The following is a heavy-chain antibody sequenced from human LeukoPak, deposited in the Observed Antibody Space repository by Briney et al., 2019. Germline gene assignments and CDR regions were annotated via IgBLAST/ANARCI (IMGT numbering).Heavy chain of an antibody. D-gene: IGHD4-11*01. Sequence: GGSLRLSCAASGFTFSSYAMHWVRQASGKGLEWVAVISYDGSNEYYADSVKGRFTISRDNARNTVYLQMNSLRVEDTAVYYCARDHPGSNSLDYWGQGTLVTVSS. CDR2: ISYDGSNE. CDR1: GFTFSSYA. CDR3: ARDHPGSNSLDY. J-gene: IGHJ4*02. V-gene: IGHV3-30*04.